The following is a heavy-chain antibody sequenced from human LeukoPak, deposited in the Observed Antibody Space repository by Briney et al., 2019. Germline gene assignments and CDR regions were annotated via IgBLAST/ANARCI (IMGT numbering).Heavy chain of an antibody. Sequence: ASVKVSCKASGYTFTGYYMHWVRQAPGQGLEWMGWINPNSGGTNYAQKFQGRVTMTRDTSISTAYMELSRLRSDDTAVYYCARDRGITGTLYFDYWGQGTLVTVSS. CDR3: ARDRGITGTLYFDY. CDR2: INPNSGGT. V-gene: IGHV1-2*02. CDR1: GYTFTGYY. J-gene: IGHJ4*02. D-gene: IGHD1-20*01.